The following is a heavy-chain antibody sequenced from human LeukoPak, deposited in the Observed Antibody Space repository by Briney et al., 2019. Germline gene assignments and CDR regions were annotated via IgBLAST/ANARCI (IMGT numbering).Heavy chain of an antibody. Sequence: GGSLRLSCAASGFTFSSYSMNWVRQAPGKGLEWVAVLSYDGSNKYYADSVKGRFTISRDNSKNTLYLQMNSLRAEDTAVYYCARDQYYYGSGSYTHYYYAMDVWGQGTTVTVSS. CDR3: ARDQYYYGSGSYTHYYYAMDV. J-gene: IGHJ6*02. V-gene: IGHV3-30*03. CDR2: LSYDGSNK. CDR1: GFTFSSYS. D-gene: IGHD3-10*01.